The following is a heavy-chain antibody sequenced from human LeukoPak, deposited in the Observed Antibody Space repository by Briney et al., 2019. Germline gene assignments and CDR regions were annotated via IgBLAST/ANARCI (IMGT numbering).Heavy chain of an antibody. CDR3: ARSFWGSGSKSGYGMDV. D-gene: IGHD3-10*01. CDR1: GFTFSSYA. J-gene: IGHJ6*02. V-gene: IGHV3-30*04. CDR2: ISYDGSNK. Sequence: GRSLRLSCAASGFTFSSYAMHWVRQAPGKGLEWVAVISYDGSNKYYADSVKGRFTISRDNSKNTLYLQMNSLRAEDTAVYYCARSFWGSGSKSGYGMDVWGQGTTVTVSS.